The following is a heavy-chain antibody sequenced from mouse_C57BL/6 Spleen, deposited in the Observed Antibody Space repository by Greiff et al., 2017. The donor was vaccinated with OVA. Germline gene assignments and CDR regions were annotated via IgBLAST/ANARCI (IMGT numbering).Heavy chain of an antibody. CDR3: ASLVLYFDY. CDR1: GYTFTSYW. V-gene: IGHV1-50*01. D-gene: IGHD2-10*02. J-gene: IGHJ2*01. CDR2: IDPSDSYT. Sequence: QVQLQQPGAELVKPGASVKLSWKASGYTFTSYWMQWVKQRPGQGLEWIGEIDPSDSYTNYNQKFKGKATLTVDTSSSTAYMQLSSLTSEDSAVYYCASLVLYFDYWGQGTTLTVSS.